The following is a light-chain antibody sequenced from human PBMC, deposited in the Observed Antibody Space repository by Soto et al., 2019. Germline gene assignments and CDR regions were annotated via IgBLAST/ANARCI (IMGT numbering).Light chain of an antibody. CDR2: DAS. CDR3: QQSYSTLIT. Sequence: DIQMTQSPSTLSASVGDRVTITCRASQSISTWLAWYQQKPGKAPKLLIYDASSLQSGVPPRFSGSGSATEFTLTISSLQPEDFATYYCQQSYSTLITFGQGTRLEIK. J-gene: IGKJ5*01. V-gene: IGKV1-5*01. CDR1: QSISTW.